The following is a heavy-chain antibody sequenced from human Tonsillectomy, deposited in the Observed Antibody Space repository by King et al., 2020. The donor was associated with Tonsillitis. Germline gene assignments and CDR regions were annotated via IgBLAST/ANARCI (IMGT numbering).Heavy chain of an antibody. D-gene: IGHD4-17*01. V-gene: IGHV3-7*01. Sequence: QLVQSGGGFVQPGGSLRLSCAASAFTFSDFWMSWVRQAPGKGLEWWANINEDGSELYYVDSVKGRFTISRDNAKNSLFLQMNSLRVEDTAVYFCARGHYGDYDWGQGTLVTVSS. CDR2: INEDGSEL. J-gene: IGHJ4*02. CDR3: ARGHYGDYD. CDR1: AFTFSDFW.